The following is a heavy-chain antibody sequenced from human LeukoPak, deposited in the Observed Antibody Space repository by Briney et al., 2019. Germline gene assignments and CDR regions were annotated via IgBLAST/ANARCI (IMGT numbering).Heavy chain of an antibody. V-gene: IGHV3-23*01. CDR2: ISGSGGST. Sequence: RGSLRLSCAASGFTFSSYAMSWVRQAPGKGLEWVSAISGSGGSTYYADSVKGRFTISRDNSKNTLYLQMNSLRAEDTAVYYCARNLYDSSGYYPDYWGQGTLVTVS. J-gene: IGHJ4*02. CDR3: ARNLYDSSGYYPDY. D-gene: IGHD3-22*01. CDR1: GFTFSSYA.